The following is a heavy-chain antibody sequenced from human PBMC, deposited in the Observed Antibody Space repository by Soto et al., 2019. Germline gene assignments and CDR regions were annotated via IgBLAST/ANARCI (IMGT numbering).Heavy chain of an antibody. CDR1: GYSISNYY. J-gene: IGHJ6*03. D-gene: IGHD4-17*01. CDR2: IYHSGLT. V-gene: IGHV4-59*08. Sequence: PSETLSLTCTVSGYSISNYYWSWVRQSPGMGLEWIGYIYHSGLTKYNPSLKSRVTISIGTSKNQFSLRLTSVTAADSAVYYCARSGDYTNYYYYMDVWGKGTTVT. CDR3: ARSGDYTNYYYYMDV.